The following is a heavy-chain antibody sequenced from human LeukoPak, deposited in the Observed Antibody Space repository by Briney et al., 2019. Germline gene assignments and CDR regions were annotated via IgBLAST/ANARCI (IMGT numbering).Heavy chain of an antibody. Sequence: VASVKVSCKASGYTFSNYGFSWVRQAPGQGLEWMGWISAYNGNTNYAQKLQGRVTMTTDTSTTTAYMELRSLISADTAVYYCAKDKGEIQLWLSWFDPWGQGTLVTVSS. V-gene: IGHV1-18*01. CDR2: ISAYNGNT. D-gene: IGHD5-18*01. CDR3: AKDKGEIQLWLSWFDP. J-gene: IGHJ5*02. CDR1: GYTFSNYG.